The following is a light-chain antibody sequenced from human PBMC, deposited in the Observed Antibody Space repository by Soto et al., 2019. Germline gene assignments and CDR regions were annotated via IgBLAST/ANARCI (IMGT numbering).Light chain of an antibody. CDR2: RNN. Sequence: QSVLSQPPSASGTPGQRVTISCSGSSSNIGSNYVYWYQQLPGTAPKLLIYRNNQRLSGVPDRFSGSKSGTSASLAISWLRSEDEADYYCAAWDDSLSGHVVFGGGTQLTVL. V-gene: IGLV1-47*01. CDR1: SSNIGSNY. J-gene: IGLJ2*01. CDR3: AAWDDSLSGHVV.